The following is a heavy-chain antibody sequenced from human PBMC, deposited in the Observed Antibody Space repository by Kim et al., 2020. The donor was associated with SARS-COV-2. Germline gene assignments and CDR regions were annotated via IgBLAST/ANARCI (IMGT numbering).Heavy chain of an antibody. CDR1: GGSISSYY. CDR3: ARPLTPKIPSFGFDP. J-gene: IGHJ5*02. Sequence: SETLSLTCTVSGGSISSYYWSWIRQPPGKGLEWIGYIYYSGSTNYNPSLKSRVTISVDTSKNQFSLKLSSVTAADTAVYYCARPLTPKIPSFGFDPWGKGTLVTVSS. D-gene: IGHD2-15*01. V-gene: IGHV4-59*13. CDR2: IYYSGST.